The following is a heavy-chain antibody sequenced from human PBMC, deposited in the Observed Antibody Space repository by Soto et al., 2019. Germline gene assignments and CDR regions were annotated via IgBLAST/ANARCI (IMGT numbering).Heavy chain of an antibody. CDR1: GGTFNNYP. CDR2: SIPIFGTA. Sequence: QVQLVQSGAEVKKPGSSVKVSCKASGGTFNNYPITWVRQAPGQGLEWMGGSIPIFGTANYAQKFQDRVTITVDESTSTAFMELSSLRSEDTVIYYCARGRGYSGDDHYYYFDMDVWGQGTAVNVSS. J-gene: IGHJ6*02. CDR3: ARGRGYSGDDHYYYFDMDV. D-gene: IGHD5-12*01. V-gene: IGHV1-69*01.